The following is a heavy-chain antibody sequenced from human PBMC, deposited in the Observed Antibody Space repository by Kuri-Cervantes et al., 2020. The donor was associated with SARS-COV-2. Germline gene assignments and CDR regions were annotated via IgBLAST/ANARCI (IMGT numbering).Heavy chain of an antibody. CDR2: INHSGST. CDR3: ARVVPVGSSQITMIVGRWFDP. J-gene: IGHJ5*02. Sequence: SQTLSLTCAVYGGSFSGYYWSWIRQPPGKGLEWIGEINHSGSTNYNPSLKSRVTISVDTSKNQFSLKLSSVTAADTAVYYCARVVPVGSSQITMIVGRWFDPWGQGTLVTVSS. V-gene: IGHV4-34*01. D-gene: IGHD3-22*01. CDR1: GGSFSGYY.